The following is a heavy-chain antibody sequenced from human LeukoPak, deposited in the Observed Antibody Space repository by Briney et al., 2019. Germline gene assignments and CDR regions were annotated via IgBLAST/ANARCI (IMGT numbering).Heavy chain of an antibody. D-gene: IGHD3-22*01. Sequence: GGSLRLSCPASGFPFSSYSMNWVRQPPGRGLEWVSYIISSSTPIYYADSVKGRFTVSRDNAKNSLYLQMNSLRAEDTAVYYCARAKPKYYDSSGYPPGFDYWGQGTLVTVSS. J-gene: IGHJ4*02. V-gene: IGHV3-21*01. CDR3: ARAKPKYYDSSGYPPGFDY. CDR2: IISSSTPI. CDR1: GFPFSSYS.